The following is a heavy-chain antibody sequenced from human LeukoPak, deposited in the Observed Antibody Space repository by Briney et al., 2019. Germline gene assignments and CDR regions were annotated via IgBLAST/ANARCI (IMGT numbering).Heavy chain of an antibody. D-gene: IGHD3-9*01. CDR3: ARGYYDILTGYDY. CDR2: TSGTASKI. CDR1: GFTFSSYE. V-gene: IGHV3-48*03. Sequence: PGGSLRLSCAASGFTFSSYEMNWVRQAPGKGLEWVSYTSGTASKIYYADSVKGRFTISRDNAKNSLFLQMSSLRAEDTAVYYCARGYYDILTGYDYWGQGTLVTVSS. J-gene: IGHJ4*02.